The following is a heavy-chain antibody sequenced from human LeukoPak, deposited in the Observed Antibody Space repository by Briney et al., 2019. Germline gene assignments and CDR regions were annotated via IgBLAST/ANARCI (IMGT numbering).Heavy chain of an antibody. CDR3: ARDDGFGELPYYFDY. Sequence: SETLSLTCAVYGGSFSGYYWSWIRQPPGKGLEWIGEINHSGSTNYNPSLKSRVTISVDTSKNQFSLKLSSVTAADTAVYYCARDDGFGELPYYFDYWGQGTLVTVSS. V-gene: IGHV4-34*01. D-gene: IGHD3-10*01. J-gene: IGHJ4*02. CDR1: GGSFSGYY. CDR2: INHSGST.